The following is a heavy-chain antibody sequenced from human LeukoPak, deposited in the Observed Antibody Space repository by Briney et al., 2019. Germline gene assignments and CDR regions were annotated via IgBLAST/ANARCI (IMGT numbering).Heavy chain of an antibody. CDR1: GFTLSTYW. J-gene: IGHJ4*02. V-gene: IGHV3-7*01. CDR2: INQRGSET. CDR3: ARGGVFRYSGTSGDY. D-gene: IGHD1-26*01. Sequence: HPGGSLRLSCAASGFTLSTYWMSWVRQAPGKGLEWVANINQRGSETYYVDSVKGRFTIYRDNAQNSLYLQMNSLTGEDTAVYYCARGGVFRYSGTSGDYWGQGILVTVSS.